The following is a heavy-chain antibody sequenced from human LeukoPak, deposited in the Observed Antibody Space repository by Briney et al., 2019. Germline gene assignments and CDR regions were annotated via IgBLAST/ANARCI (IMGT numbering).Heavy chain of an antibody. CDR3: ARSYYDSSGYYSLGVLDI. J-gene: IGHJ3*02. D-gene: IGHD3-22*01. V-gene: IGHV5-51*01. CDR2: IYPGDSDT. CDR1: GYDFTFYW. Sequence: GESLKISCKGAGYDFTFYWVAWVRQMPGKGLEWMGIIYPGDSDTRYSPSFQGQVTISADKSISTAYLQWNSLKASDTAMYYCARSYYDSSGYYSLGVLDIWGQGTVVTVSS.